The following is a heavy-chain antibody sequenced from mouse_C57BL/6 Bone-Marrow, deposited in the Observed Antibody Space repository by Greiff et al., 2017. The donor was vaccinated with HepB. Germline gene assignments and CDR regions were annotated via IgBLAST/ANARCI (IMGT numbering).Heavy chain of an antibody. CDR2: IDPSDSYT. J-gene: IGHJ4*01. D-gene: IGHD1-1*01. V-gene: IGHV1-59*01. CDR1: GYTFTSYW. CDR3: ARIDYGSRSAMDY. Sequence: VQLQQPGAELVRPGTSVKLSCKASGYTFTSYWMHWVKQRPGQGLEWIGVIDPSDSYTNYNQKFKGKATLTVDTSSSTAYMQLSSLTSEDSAVYYGARIDYGSRSAMDYWGQGTSVTVSS.